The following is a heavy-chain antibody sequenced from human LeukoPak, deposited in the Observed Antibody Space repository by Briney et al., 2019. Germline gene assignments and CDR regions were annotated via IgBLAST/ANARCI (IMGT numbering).Heavy chain of an antibody. J-gene: IGHJ4*02. CDR2: IYYSGSS. Sequence: SQTLSLTCTVSGGSISRGDSYWNWIRQPPGKGLEWIGYIYYSGSSYYSPSLRSRVAMSVDTSNNLFSLKLSSVTAAHTAVYYCARGVYDDLYYFDFWGQGTLLTVSS. D-gene: IGHD3-3*01. V-gene: IGHV4-30-4*01. CDR3: ARGVYDDLYYFDF. CDR1: GGSISRGDSY.